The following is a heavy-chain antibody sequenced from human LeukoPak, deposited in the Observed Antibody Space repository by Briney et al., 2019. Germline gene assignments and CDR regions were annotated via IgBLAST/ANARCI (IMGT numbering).Heavy chain of an antibody. D-gene: IGHD3-22*01. CDR2: MYLSGTT. Sequence: SETLSLTCTVSGDSINSLDLWSWVRQPPGKGLEWIGEMYLSGTTHSNPSVKSRVTISIDKSKNQFFLNLSSVTAADTAVYYCAGLVGRYSSGLYYYYFDYWGQGTLVTVST. V-gene: IGHV4-4*02. CDR3: AGLVGRYSSGLYYYYFDY. CDR1: GDSINSLDL. J-gene: IGHJ4*02.